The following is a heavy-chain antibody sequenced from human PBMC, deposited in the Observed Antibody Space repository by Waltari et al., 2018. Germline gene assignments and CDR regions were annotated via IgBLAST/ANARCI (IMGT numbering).Heavy chain of an antibody. J-gene: IGHJ4*02. D-gene: IGHD1-26*01. Sequence: QVQLVQSGAEVKKPGSSVKVSCKASGGTFSSYAISWVRQAPGQGLEWMGGIIPIFGTANYAQKCQGRVTITADESTSTAYMELSSLRSEDTAVYYCARLHGYSGSPYFDYWGQGTLVTVSS. CDR2: IIPIFGTA. CDR1: GGTFSSYA. CDR3: ARLHGYSGSPYFDY. V-gene: IGHV1-69*12.